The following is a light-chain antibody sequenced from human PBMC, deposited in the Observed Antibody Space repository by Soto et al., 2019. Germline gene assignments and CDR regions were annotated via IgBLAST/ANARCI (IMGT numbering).Light chain of an antibody. V-gene: IGKV3-20*01. CDR1: QGFXGDY. Sequence: IVLTQSAGTLSLSPGERATLSCRASQGFXGDYLAWYQQKPGQAPRLRXDGASSRATGSPDRLSGSGSGTDFTLTISRLEPEDFAVYYCQQYGNSTQTFGQGTKVDIK. J-gene: IGKJ1*01. CDR3: QQYGNSTQT. CDR2: GAS.